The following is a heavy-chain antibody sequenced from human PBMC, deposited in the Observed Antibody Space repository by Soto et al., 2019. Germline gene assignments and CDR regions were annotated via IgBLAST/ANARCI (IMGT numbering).Heavy chain of an antibody. CDR2: ISSSSSTI. CDR3: ARDRSGGYGDKYYYYYGMDV. D-gene: IGHD4-17*01. Sequence: SLRLSCAASGFTFSSYSMNWVRQAPGKGLEWVSYISSSSSTIYYADSVKGRFTISRDNAKNSLYLQMNSLRDEDTAVYYCARDRSGGYGDKYYYYYGMDVWGQGTTVTVSS. CDR1: GFTFSSYS. J-gene: IGHJ6*02. V-gene: IGHV3-48*02.